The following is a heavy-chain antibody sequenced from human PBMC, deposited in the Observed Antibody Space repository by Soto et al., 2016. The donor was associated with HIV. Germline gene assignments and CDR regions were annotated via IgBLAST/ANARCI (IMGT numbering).Heavy chain of an antibody. CDR1: GFSFRSCA. D-gene: IGHD3-16*01. V-gene: IGHV3-23*04. CDR3: AKDLHDYSANDY. Sequence: EVQLVESGGGLVQPGGSLTLSCAASGFSFRSCAMNWFRQAPGKGLEWVSGIAHSGNSAHYADSVKGRFTISRDNSRNTLSLQMNTLRAEDTAIYFCAKDLHDYSANDYWGQGNPGHRLL. CDR2: IAHSGNSA. J-gene: IGHJ4*01.